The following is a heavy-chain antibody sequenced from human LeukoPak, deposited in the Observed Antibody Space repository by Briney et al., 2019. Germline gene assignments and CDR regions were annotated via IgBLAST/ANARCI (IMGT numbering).Heavy chain of an antibody. J-gene: IGHJ4*02. Sequence: SATLSLTCPVSGDSISSGNYFWTWIRQPAGKGLEWIGRIYSSGTTNYNPSLKSRVTMSVDTSKNQFSLKLSSVTAADTAVYYCARNVRGGSTYLDYWGQGTLVTVSS. D-gene: IGHD3-16*01. CDR3: ARNVRGGSTYLDY. CDR1: GDSISSGNYF. CDR2: IYSSGTT. V-gene: IGHV4-61*02.